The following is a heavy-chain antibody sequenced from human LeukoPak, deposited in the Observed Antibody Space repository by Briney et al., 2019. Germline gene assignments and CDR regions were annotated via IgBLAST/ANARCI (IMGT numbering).Heavy chain of an antibody. J-gene: IGHJ4*02. CDR1: GGSFSGYY. D-gene: IGHD6-13*01. CDR2: INHSGST. Sequence: PSETLSLTCAVYGGSFSGYYWSWIRQPPGKGLEWIGEINHSGSTNYNPSLKSQVTISVDTSKNQFSLKLSSVTAADTAVYYCARGYSSIRAFDYWGQGTLVTVSS. CDR3: ARGYSSIRAFDY. V-gene: IGHV4-34*01.